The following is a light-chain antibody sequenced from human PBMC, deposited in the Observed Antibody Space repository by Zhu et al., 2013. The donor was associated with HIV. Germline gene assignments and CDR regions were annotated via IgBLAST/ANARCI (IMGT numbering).Light chain of an antibody. CDR3: AAWDDSLNGPV. CDR2: GNS. V-gene: IGLV1-40*01. CDR1: SSNIGANYG. J-gene: IGLJ3*02. Sequence: QSVLTQPPSVSGAPGQRVTISCTGSSSNIGANYGVHWYQQLPGTAPKLLIYGNSNRPSGVPDRFSGSKSGTSASLAISGLQSEDEADYYCAAWDDSLNGPVFGGGTKVTVL.